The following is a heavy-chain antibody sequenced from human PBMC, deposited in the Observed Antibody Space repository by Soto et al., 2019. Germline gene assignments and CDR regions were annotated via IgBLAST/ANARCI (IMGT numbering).Heavy chain of an antibody. V-gene: IGHV4-59*08. J-gene: IGHJ4*02. CDR2: MNHSGST. CDR1: GGSMISYS. D-gene: IGHD6-19*01. CDR3: AGRASSGPPYYFDY. Sequence: LSLTCTVSGGSMISYSWSWIRQPPGKGLEWIGYMNHSGSTYYNPSLKIRVTISVDTSKNQFSLKLSSVTAADTAVYYCAGRASSGPPYYFDYLGQGTLVTVSS.